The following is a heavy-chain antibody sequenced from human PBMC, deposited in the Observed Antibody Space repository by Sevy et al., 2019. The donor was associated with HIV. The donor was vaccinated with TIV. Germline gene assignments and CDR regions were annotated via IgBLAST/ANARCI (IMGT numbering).Heavy chain of an antibody. CDR1: GYTFSTYC. Sequence: GESLKLSCKGSGYTFSTYCIGWVSQMPGKGLEWMGIIYPGDAETRYSPSFQGQVTISADKSINTAYLQWSSLKASDTAMYFCARRSSGHYNWFDPWGQGTLVTVSS. CDR2: IYPGDAET. J-gene: IGHJ5*02. CDR3: ARRSSGHYNWFDP. D-gene: IGHD6-19*01. V-gene: IGHV5-51*01.